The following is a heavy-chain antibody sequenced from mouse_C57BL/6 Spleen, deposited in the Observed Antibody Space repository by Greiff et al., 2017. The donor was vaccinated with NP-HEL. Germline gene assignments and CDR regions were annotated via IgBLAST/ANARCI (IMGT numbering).Heavy chain of an antibody. CDR3: ARRDRLYDGYAMDY. CDR1: GSTFTSYW. D-gene: IGHD1-1*01. V-gene: IGHV1-50*01. CDR2: IDPSDSYT. Sequence: QVQLQHPGAELVKPGASVKLSCKASGSTFTSYWMQWVKQRPGQGLEWIGEIDPSDSYTNYNQKFKGKATLTVDTSSSTVYLELSRLTSDDSAVYYCARRDRLYDGYAMDYWGQGTSVTVSS. J-gene: IGHJ4*01.